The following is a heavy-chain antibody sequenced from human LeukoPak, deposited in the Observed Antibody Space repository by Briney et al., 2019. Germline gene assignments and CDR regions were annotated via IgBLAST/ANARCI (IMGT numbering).Heavy chain of an antibody. J-gene: IGHJ4*02. D-gene: IGHD1-26*01. CDR1: GGSISSYY. V-gene: IGHV4-4*09. CDR2: IYTSGST. Sequence: PSETLSLTCTVSGGSISSYYWSWIRQPPGKGLEWIGYIYTSGSTNYNPSLKSRVTISVDTSKNQFSLKLSSVTAADTAVYYCASSYSGSYHAYFDYWRQGTLVTVSS. CDR3: ASSYSGSYHAYFDY.